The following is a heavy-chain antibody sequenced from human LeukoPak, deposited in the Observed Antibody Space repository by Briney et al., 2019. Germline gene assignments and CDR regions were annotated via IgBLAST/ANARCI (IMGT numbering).Heavy chain of an antibody. V-gene: IGHV1-2*06. D-gene: IGHD6-19*01. CDR3: ATPDRYSSGCPNY. CDR1: GYTFTGYY. CDR2: INPNSGDT. J-gene: IGHJ4*02. Sequence: GASVKVSCKTSGYTFTGYYMHWARQAPGQGLEWMGRINPNSGDTSYAQKFQGRVTMTRDTSISTAYMELSRLRPDDTAVYYCATPDRYSSGCPNYWGQGTLVTVSS.